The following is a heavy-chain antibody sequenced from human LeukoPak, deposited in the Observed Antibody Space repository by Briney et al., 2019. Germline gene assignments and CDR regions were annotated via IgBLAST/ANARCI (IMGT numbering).Heavy chain of an antibody. J-gene: IGHJ4*02. CDR3: EASGEILGDSDY. D-gene: IGHD2-15*01. V-gene: IGHV3-66*01. CDR1: GFTVSRNY. Sequence: PGGSLRLSCAASGFTVSRNYMSWVRQAPGKGLEWVSVIYSGGSTYYADSVKGRFTISRDNYKNTLYLQMNSLRAEDTAVYYCEASGEILGDSDYWGQGTLVTVSS. CDR2: IYSGGST.